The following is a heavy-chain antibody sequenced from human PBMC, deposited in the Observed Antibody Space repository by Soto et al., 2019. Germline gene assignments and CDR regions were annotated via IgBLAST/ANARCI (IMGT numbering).Heavy chain of an antibody. CDR3: ARGLRYYGSGSYYGWLLPNWFDP. CDR2: INHSGST. Sequence: SETLSLTCAVYGGSFSGYYWSWIRQPPGKGLEWIGEINHSGSTNYNPSLKSRVTISVDTSKNQFSLKLSSVTAADTAVYYCARGLRYYGSGSYYGWLLPNWFDPWGQGTLVTVSS. V-gene: IGHV4-34*01. J-gene: IGHJ5*02. D-gene: IGHD3-10*01. CDR1: GGSFSGYY.